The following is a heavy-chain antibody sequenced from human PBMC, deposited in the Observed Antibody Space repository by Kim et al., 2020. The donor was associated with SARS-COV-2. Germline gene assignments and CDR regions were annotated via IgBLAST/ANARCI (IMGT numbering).Heavy chain of an antibody. J-gene: IGHJ6*02. CDR3: ARNPIVVRGVYSHYYGMDG. V-gene: IGHV4-61*01. CDR2: IYYSGST. Sequence: SETLSLTCTVSGGSVSSGSYYWSWIRQPPGKGLEWIGYIYYSGSTNYNPSLKSRVTISVDTPKNQFSLKLSSVTAADTAVYYCARNPIVVRGVYSHYYGMDGWGQGTTVTVSS. CDR1: GGSVSSGSYY. D-gene: IGHD3-10*01.